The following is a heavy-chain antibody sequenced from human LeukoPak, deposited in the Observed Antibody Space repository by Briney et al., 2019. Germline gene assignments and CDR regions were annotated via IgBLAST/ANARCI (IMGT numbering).Heavy chain of an antibody. J-gene: IGHJ4*02. D-gene: IGHD6-13*01. V-gene: IGHV1-69-2*01. CDR2: VDPEDGEA. CDR1: GYTFTDYY. CDR3: ATSPTIDSSSLVLFDY. Sequence: GASVKVSCKASGYTFTDYYMHWVQQAPGKGLEWMGRVDPEDGEAIYAEKFQGRVTITADTSTDTAYMELSSLRSEDTAVYYCATSPTIDSSSLVLFDYWGQGTLVTVSS.